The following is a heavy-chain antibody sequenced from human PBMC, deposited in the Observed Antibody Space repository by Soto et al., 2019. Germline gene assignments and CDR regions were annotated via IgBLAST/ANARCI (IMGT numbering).Heavy chain of an antibody. D-gene: IGHD2-2*01. CDR1: GDSVTFGHYY. Sequence: QVQLQESGPGLVKPSETLSLICVVSGDSVTFGHYYWSWIRQHPGKGLEWISHLFFTWATNYSTTVKSRGTMSVDTAKSQFSLNLPSVTAADSAIYYCARARSDSAVSSLGRRVAVWGEGTTVTAS. CDR2: LFFTWAT. J-gene: IGHJ6*02. V-gene: IGHV4-61*01. CDR3: ARARSDSAVSSLGRRVAV.